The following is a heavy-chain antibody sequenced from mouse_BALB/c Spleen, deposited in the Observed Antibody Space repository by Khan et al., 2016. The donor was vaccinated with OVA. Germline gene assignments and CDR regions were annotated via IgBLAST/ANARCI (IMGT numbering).Heavy chain of an antibody. D-gene: IGHD1-1*01. J-gene: IGHJ3*01. V-gene: IGHV1-18*01. CDR2: INPYNGFT. CDR3: ARGNYYGSNSLFPY. Sequence: EVELVESGPELVKPGASMKISCKTSGYSFTDYTMNWVKQSHGKNLEWIGLINPYNGFTTYNQEFKAKATLTVDKSSSTAYMELLSLTSEDSAVYYCARGNYYGSNSLFPYWGQGTLVTVSA. CDR1: GYSFTDYT.